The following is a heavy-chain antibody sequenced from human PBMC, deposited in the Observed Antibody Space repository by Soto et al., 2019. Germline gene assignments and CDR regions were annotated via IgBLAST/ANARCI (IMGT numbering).Heavy chain of an antibody. Sequence: ASVKVSCKVSGYTLTELSMHWVRQAPGKGLEWMGGFDPEDGETIYAQKFQGRVTMTEDTSTDTAYMELSSLRSEDTAVYYCATVAAPTSYYYYYYGMDVWGQGTTVTASS. CDR2: FDPEDGET. CDR1: GYTLTELS. CDR3: ATVAAPTSYYYYYYGMDV. D-gene: IGHD6-13*01. V-gene: IGHV1-24*01. J-gene: IGHJ6*02.